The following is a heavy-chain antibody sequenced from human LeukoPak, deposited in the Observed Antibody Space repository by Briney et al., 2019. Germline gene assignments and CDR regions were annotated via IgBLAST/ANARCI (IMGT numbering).Heavy chain of an antibody. Sequence: GGSLRLSCAASGFSFSSYEMNWVRQAPGKGVEWLSYIGSSGGTIGYADSVKGRFTISRDNAKNSLYLQMNSLRAEDTAVYYCAREDGSSPFNWGQGTLVTVSS. CDR2: IGSSGGTI. CDR3: AREDGSSPFN. V-gene: IGHV3-48*03. J-gene: IGHJ4*02. D-gene: IGHD3-10*01. CDR1: GFSFSSYE.